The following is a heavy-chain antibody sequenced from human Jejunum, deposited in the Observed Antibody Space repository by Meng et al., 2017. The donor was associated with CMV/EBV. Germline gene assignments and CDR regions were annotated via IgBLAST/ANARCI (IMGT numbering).Heavy chain of an antibody. CDR1: FSSYA. Sequence: FSSYAKSWGGQGAGKGQEWVSVMSGSGDDTHYADNVRSRFISSRDNSKNTLYLQVGSLRAEDTAVYYCATTPRYLYDSRGYFPYYFNYWGRGTLVTVSS. J-gene: IGHJ4*02. CDR2: MSGSGDDT. D-gene: IGHD3-22*01. V-gene: IGHV3-23*01. CDR3: ATTPRYLYDSRGYFPYYFNY.